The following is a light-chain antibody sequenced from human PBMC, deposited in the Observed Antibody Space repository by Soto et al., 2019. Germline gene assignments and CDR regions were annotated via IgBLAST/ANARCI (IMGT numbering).Light chain of an antibody. J-gene: IGLJ2*01. CDR1: SSDVGGYNY. CDR3: SSYTSSSISV. V-gene: IGLV2-14*01. CDR2: EVN. Sequence: QSALTQPASVSGSPGQSITISCTGTSSDVGGYNYVSWYQQHPGKAPKLMIYEVNNRPSGVSNRFSGSKSGNTASLTISGLQAEDEADYYCSSYTSSSISVFGGGTKVTVL.